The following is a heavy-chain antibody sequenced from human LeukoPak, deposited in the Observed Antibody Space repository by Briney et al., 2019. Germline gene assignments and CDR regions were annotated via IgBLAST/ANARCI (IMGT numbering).Heavy chain of an antibody. J-gene: IGHJ2*01. D-gene: IGHD3-16*01. CDR3: VREPAYTGTWWYPDL. CDR1: GFTFSNYD. CDR2: IYPAGNT. V-gene: IGHV3-13*01. Sequence: PGGSLRLSCVASGFTFSNYDMHWVRQATGKGLEWISAIYPAGNTWYSDSVRGRFPISRENAESSLFLQMNSLRAADTAVYYCVREPAYTGTWWYPDLWGRGTLVTVSS.